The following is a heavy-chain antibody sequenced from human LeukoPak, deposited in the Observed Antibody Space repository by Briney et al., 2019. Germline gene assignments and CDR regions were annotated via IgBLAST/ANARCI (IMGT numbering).Heavy chain of an antibody. J-gene: IGHJ6*02. Sequence: GGSLRLSCAASGFTFSSYWMSWVRQAPGKGLEWVANIKQDGSEKYCVDSVKGRFTISRDNAKNSLYLQMNSLRAEDTAVYYCARESRYFDWFPIMDVWGQGTTVTVCS. D-gene: IGHD3-9*01. V-gene: IGHV3-7*01. CDR1: GFTFSSYW. CDR3: ARESRYFDWFPIMDV. CDR2: IKQDGSEK.